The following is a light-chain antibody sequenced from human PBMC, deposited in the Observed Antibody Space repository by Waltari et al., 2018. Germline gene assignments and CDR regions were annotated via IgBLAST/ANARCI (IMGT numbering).Light chain of an antibody. J-gene: IGKJ5*01. Sequence: DTVMTQSPHSLAVSLRERATITCKSSQNILYSSNNKNYLAWYQQKPGQPPKLLLYWASTRASGVPDRFSGSGSGTDFTLTISSLRTEDVAVYYCQQYYTIPITFGQGTRLEIK. CDR3: QQYYTIPIT. V-gene: IGKV4-1*01. CDR1: QNILYSSNNKNY. CDR2: WAS.